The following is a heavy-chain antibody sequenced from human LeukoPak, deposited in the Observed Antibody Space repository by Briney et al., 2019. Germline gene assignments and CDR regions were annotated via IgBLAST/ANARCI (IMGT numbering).Heavy chain of an antibody. D-gene: IGHD1-26*01. CDR2: INPNSGHT. CDR1: GYTFTCYE. Sequence: SVTVSCKATGYTFTCYEFLWLRQPSGQGRDWMGWINPNSGHTGYAQKFQSRVTMTRTTSISTSYMELSSLTSEDSAVYYCARSIVGVRKRNEYWGQGTLVTVSS. CDR3: ARSIVGVRKRNEY. J-gene: IGHJ4*02. V-gene: IGHV1-8*01.